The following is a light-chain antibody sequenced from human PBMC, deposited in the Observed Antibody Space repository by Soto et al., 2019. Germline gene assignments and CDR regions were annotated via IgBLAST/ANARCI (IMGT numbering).Light chain of an antibody. CDR1: RSDVGGYNY. CDR2: EGS. V-gene: IGLV2-14*01. CDR3: SSYTTISPFV. Sequence: QSALTQPASVSGSPGQSITIAWTGTRSDVGGYNYVSWYQQHPGKAPKLIIYEGSKRPSGISNHFSGSKSGNTASLTISGLQAEDEADYYCSSYTTISPFVFGTGTKVTVL. J-gene: IGLJ1*01.